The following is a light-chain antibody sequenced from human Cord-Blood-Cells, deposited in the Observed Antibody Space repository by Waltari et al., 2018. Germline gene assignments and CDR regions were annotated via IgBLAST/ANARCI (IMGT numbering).Light chain of an antibody. CDR2: GAS. CDR3: QQYGSSRT. Sequence: EIVLTQSPGTLSLSPGDRATLSCRASQSVSSSYLAWYQQKPGQAPRLLIYGASSRATGNPDRFSGSGSGTDFTLTISRLEPEDFAVYYCQQYGSSRTFGQGTKVEIK. CDR1: QSVSSSY. J-gene: IGKJ1*01. V-gene: IGKV3-20*01.